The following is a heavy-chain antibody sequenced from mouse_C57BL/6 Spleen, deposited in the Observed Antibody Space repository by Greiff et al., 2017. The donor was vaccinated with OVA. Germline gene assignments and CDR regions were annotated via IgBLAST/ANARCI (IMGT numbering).Heavy chain of an antibody. J-gene: IGHJ2*01. D-gene: IGHD2-1*01. CDR2: IDPSDSYT. Sequence: VQLQQSGAELVMPGASVKLSCKASGYTFTSYWMHWVKQRPGQGLEWIGEIDPSDSYTNYNQKFKGKSTLTVDKSSSTAYMQLSSLTSEDSAVYYCARSDGNYIDYWGQGTTLTVSS. CDR3: ARSDGNYIDY. V-gene: IGHV1-69*01. CDR1: GYTFTSYW.